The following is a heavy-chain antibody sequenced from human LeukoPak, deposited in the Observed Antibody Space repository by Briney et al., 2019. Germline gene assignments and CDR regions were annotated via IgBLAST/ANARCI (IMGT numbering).Heavy chain of an antibody. J-gene: IGHJ4*02. V-gene: IGHV1-46*03. CDR1: GYTFTSYY. CDR3: TRSGIVGAPGDFAY. CDR2: INPTDGGT. Sequence: ASVKVSCKASGYTFTSYYMHWVRQAPGQGLDWVGIINPTDGGTSYARRFQGRVTTTRDTSTGTVYMEMSSLRFEDTAVYYCTRSGIVGAPGDFAYWGQGTLVTVSS. D-gene: IGHD1-26*01.